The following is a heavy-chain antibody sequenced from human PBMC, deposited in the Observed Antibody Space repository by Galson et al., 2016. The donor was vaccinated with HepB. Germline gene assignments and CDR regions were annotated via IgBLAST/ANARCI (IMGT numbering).Heavy chain of an antibody. D-gene: IGHD2-2*01. J-gene: IGHJ5*02. V-gene: IGHV3-23*01. Sequence: SLRLSCAASGFTFSSHAMTWVRQAPGKGLEWVSGISARGGSTYYVDSVKGRFTISRDNSKNRVFLQMNSLRAEDTAVYYCAKVGTPVLPVAYNWLDPWGQGTLVTVSP. CDR1: GFTFSSHA. CDR2: ISARGGST. CDR3: AKVGTPVLPVAYNWLDP.